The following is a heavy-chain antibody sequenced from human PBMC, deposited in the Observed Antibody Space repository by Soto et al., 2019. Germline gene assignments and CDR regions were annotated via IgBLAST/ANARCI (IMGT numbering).Heavy chain of an antibody. CDR1: GFTFSIYG. Sequence: QVQLVESGGGVVQPGRSLRLSCATSGFTFSIYGMHWVRQAPGKGLEWVAVIWYDGSYKYYADSVKGRFTISRDNSKNTLSLQMNSLRAEDTAVYCCVTHIDGSGVMNHYWGQGTLVTVSS. CDR2: IWYDGSYK. D-gene: IGHD3-10*01. CDR3: VTHIDGSGVMNHY. V-gene: IGHV3-33*01. J-gene: IGHJ4*02.